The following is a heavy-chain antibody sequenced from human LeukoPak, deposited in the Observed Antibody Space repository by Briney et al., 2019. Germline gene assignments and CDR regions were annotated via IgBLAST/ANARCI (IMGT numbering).Heavy chain of an antibody. J-gene: IGHJ5*02. Sequence: GGSLSLSCAASGFTFSNYWMIWVRQAPGKGLEWVANIKQDGSEKRYADSVRGRFTVSRDNAHTSLYLHMSSLRAEDTALYYCARASDPWLQLTWGQGTLVTVSS. CDR2: IKQDGSEK. V-gene: IGHV3-7*05. CDR3: ARASDPWLQLT. CDR1: GFTFSNYW. D-gene: IGHD5-24*01.